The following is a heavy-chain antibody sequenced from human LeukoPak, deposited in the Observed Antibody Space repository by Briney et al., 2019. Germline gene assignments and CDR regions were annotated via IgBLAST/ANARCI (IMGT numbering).Heavy chain of an antibody. CDR2: INPNSGGT. V-gene: IGHV1-2*02. Sequence: ASVKVSCKASGYTFTCYYMHWVRQAPGQGLEWMGWINPNSGGTNYAQKFQGRVTSTRDTPISTAYMALSRLRSDDTAVYYCAREKTTMVRGVPPYNWFGPWGQGTLVTVSS. J-gene: IGHJ5*02. CDR1: GYTFTCYY. D-gene: IGHD3-10*01. CDR3: AREKTTMVRGVPPYNWFGP.